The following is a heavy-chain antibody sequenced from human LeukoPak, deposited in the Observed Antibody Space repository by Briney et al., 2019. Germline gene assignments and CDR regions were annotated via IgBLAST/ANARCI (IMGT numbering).Heavy chain of an antibody. CDR3: AGGRGYIIDY. Sequence: GGSLRLSCAASGFTVSLNFMNWVRQAPGTGLELVSIIHPDGVTHYSDSVKGRFTISRDNSNNILYLQMNGLRAEDTAVYSCAGGRGYIIDYWGQGTLVTVSS. CDR2: IHPDGVT. CDR1: GFTVSLNF. J-gene: IGHJ4*02. D-gene: IGHD5-18*01. V-gene: IGHV3-53*01.